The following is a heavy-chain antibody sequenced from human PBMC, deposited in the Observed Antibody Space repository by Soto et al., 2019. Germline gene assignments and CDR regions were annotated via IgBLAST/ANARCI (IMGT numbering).Heavy chain of an antibody. CDR2: MNPNSGNT. V-gene: IGHV1-8*01. CDR1: ESTFMNYV. D-gene: IGHD1-1*01. CDR3: VRMASSGTLNWFDL. Sequence: ASVKVSCKASESTFMNYVISWVRLATGQGREWMGWMNPNSGNTGYALKFQGRVSMTRNSSIYTVYLELSSLASDDTVVDSCVRMASSGTLNWFDLGGQGTLVTVSS. J-gene: IGHJ5*02.